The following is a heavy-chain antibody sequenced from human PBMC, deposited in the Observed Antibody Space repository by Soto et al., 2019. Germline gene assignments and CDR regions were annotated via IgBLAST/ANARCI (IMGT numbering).Heavy chain of an antibody. CDR3: AREGGALYYDILTGYQDDAFDI. CDR1: GYTFTGYY. Sequence: ASVKVSCKASGYTFTGYYMHWVRQAPGQGLEWMGWINPNSGGTNYAQRFQGWVTMTRDTSISTAYMELSRLRSDDTAVYYCAREGGALYYDILTGYQDDAFDIWGQGTMVTVSS. D-gene: IGHD3-9*01. J-gene: IGHJ3*02. V-gene: IGHV1-2*04. CDR2: INPNSGGT.